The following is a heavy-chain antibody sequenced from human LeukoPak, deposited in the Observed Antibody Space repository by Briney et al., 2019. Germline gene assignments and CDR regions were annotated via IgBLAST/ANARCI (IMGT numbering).Heavy chain of an antibody. D-gene: IGHD2-15*01. CDR1: GYTFTSYG. CDR2: ISAYNGNT. V-gene: IGHV1-18*01. Sequence: ASVKVSCKASGYTFTSYGISWVRQAPGQGHEWMGWISAYNGNTNYAQKLQGRVTMTTDTSTSTAYMELRSLRSDDTAVYYCARDGGEYCSGGSCLASHYYYGMDVWGQGTTVTVSS. CDR3: ARDGGEYCSGGSCLASHYYYGMDV. J-gene: IGHJ6*02.